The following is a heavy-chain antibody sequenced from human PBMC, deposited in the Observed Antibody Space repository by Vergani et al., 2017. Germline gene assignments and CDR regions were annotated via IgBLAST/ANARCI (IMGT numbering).Heavy chain of an antibody. V-gene: IGHV1-69*13. Sequence: QVQLVQSGAEVKKPGSSVKVSCKASGGTFSSYAISWVRQAPGQGLEWMGGIIPIFGTANYAQKFQGRVTITADESTSTAYMELSSLRSEDTAVYYCARERKWELGFYYYDYMDVWGKGTTVTVSS. CDR3: ARERKWELGFYYYDYMDV. D-gene: IGHD1-26*01. CDR2: IIPIFGTA. CDR1: GGTFSSYA. J-gene: IGHJ6*03.